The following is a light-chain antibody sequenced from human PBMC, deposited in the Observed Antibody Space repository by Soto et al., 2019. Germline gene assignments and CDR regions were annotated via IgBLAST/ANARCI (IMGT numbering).Light chain of an antibody. Sequence: EIVLTHSPATLSLSPCERATLSFSASQSVSIYLAWYQQKPGQAPRLLLYEASNRATGNPARFSGSGSGTEFTLTISSLQSEDFAVYYCQQYNNWPPITFGQGTRLEIK. CDR2: EAS. V-gene: IGKV3-11*01. CDR3: QQYNNWPPIT. CDR1: QSVSIY. J-gene: IGKJ5*01.